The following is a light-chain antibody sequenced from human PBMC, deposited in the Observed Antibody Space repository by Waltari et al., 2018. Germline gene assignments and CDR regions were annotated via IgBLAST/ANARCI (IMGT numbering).Light chain of an antibody. V-gene: IGKV1-5*03. J-gene: IGKJ1*01. CDR1: QSINSW. CDR2: KAS. Sequence: DTQMTQFPSTLSASVGARLTITCRASQSINSWLAWYQQKPGKAPKLLIYKASSLESGVPSRFSGSGSGTEFTLTISSLQPDDFATYYCQQYNSYEWTFGQGTKVAIK. CDR3: QQYNSYEWT.